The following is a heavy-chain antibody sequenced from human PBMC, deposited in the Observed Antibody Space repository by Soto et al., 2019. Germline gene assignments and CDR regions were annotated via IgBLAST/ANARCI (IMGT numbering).Heavy chain of an antibody. V-gene: IGHV1-3*01. CDR2: INAGNGNT. J-gene: IGHJ4*02. CDR3: ARLMVAAPRGYDY. D-gene: IGHD3-22*01. Sequence: ASVKVSCKASGYTFTSYAMHWVRQAPGQGLEWMGWINAGNGNTKYSQKFQGRVTITRDTSASTAYMELSSLRSEDTAVYYCARLMVAAPRGYDYWGQGTLVTVSS. CDR1: GYTFTSYA.